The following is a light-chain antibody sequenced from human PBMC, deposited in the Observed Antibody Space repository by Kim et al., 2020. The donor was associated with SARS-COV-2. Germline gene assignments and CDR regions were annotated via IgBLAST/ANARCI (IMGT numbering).Light chain of an antibody. Sequence: SYELTQPPSGSVSPGQTARITGSGDALPIKYAYWYQQKTGQAPVLVIDEDNKRPSGNPERLSGSSSGTTATLTISGAQVDDESYYFCYSTDNSGDLRVFGAGTQPTVL. J-gene: IGLJ3*02. CDR2: EDN. CDR1: ALPIKY. CDR3: YSTDNSGDLRV. V-gene: IGLV3-10*01.